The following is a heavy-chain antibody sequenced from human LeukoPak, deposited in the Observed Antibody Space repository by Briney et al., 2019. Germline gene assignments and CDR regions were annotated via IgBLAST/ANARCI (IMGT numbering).Heavy chain of an antibody. J-gene: IGHJ4*02. CDR1: GGSISSYY. CDR2: IYSSGST. Sequence: PSETLSLTCTVSGGSISSYYWSWIRRPAGKGLEWIGRIYSSGSTNYNPSLKSRVTISVDTSKNQFSLKLSSVTAADTAVYYCARASTTVTRGWKYYFDYWGQGTLVTVSS. CDR3: ARASTTVTRGWKYYFDY. V-gene: IGHV4-4*07. D-gene: IGHD4-17*01.